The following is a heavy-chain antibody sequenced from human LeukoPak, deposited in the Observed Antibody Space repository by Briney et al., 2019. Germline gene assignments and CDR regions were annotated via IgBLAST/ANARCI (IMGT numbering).Heavy chain of an antibody. J-gene: IGHJ4*02. Sequence: PSETLSLTCTVSGGSISGDYWNWVWQPPGKGLEWIGYTSYSGNTDYKPSLRSRVTMSVDTSKNQLSLKLTSATAADTAVYYCARWHSHGRYFDYWSQGALVTVSS. CDR3: ARWHSHGRYFDY. D-gene: IGHD1-26*01. V-gene: IGHV4-59*01. CDR2: TSYSGNT. CDR1: GGSISGDY.